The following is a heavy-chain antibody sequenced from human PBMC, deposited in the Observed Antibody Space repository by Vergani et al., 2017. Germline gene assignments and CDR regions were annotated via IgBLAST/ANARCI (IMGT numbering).Heavy chain of an antibody. J-gene: IGHJ4*02. CDR3: ARMGQWLVRFVSGFDY. D-gene: IGHD6-19*01. CDR1: GGSFSGYY. Sequence: VQLQQWGAGLLKPSETLSLTCAVYGGSFSGYYWSWIRQPPGKGLEWVSSISSSSSYIYYADSVKGRFTISRDNAKNSLYLQMNSLRAEDTAVYYCARMGQWLVRFVSGFDYWGQGTLVTVSS. CDR2: ISSSSSYI. V-gene: IGHV3-21*01.